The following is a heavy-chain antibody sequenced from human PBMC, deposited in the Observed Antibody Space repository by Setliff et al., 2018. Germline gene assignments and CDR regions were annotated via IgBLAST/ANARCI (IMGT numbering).Heavy chain of an antibody. Sequence: EPLSLTCTVPGGSISSISYYWGWIRQPPGKGLEWIGTVYDSGTTYYNPSLKSRVTIFADTSKNQFSLNLNSVTAADTGVYYCASCRYQVPYDYWGQGILVTVSS. J-gene: IGHJ4*02. CDR1: GGSISSISYY. D-gene: IGHD2-2*01. V-gene: IGHV4-39*01. CDR2: VYDSGTT. CDR3: ASCRYQVPYDY.